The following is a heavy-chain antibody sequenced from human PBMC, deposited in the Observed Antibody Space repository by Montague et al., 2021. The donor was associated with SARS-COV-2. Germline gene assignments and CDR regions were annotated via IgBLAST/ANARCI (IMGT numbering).Heavy chain of an antibody. CDR2: IYYSGET. J-gene: IGHJ6*02. CDR3: QTAGYCAGNSCPSRYYYDDMDV. V-gene: IGHV4-4*02. CDR1: GDSISKDTC. D-gene: IGHD2-15*01. Sequence: SETLSLTCTVSGDSISKDTCWSWVRQAPGKGLLWLAEIYYSGETNYNPSLKSRVTISVDKSKNQFSLKLASVTAADTAIYYCQTAGYCAGNSCPSRYYYDDMDVWGQGTTVIVSS.